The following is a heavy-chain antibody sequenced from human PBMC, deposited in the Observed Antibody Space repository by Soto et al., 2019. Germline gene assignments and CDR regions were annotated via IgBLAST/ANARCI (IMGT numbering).Heavy chain of an antibody. D-gene: IGHD2-21*02. CDR3: ARVHSSIRLHYMDV. J-gene: IGHJ6*03. V-gene: IGHV1-69*02. CDR2: IIPILGIA. CDR1: GGTFSSYT. Sequence: QVQLVQSGAEVKKPGSSVKVSCKASGGTFSSYTISWVRQAPGQGLEWMGRIIPILGIANYAQKFQGRVTITADKSTSTAYMELSSLRSQDTAVYYCARVHSSIRLHYMDVWGKGTTVTVSS.